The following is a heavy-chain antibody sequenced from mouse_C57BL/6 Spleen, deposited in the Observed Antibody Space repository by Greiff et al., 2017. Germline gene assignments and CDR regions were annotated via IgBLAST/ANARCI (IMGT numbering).Heavy chain of an antibody. CDR2: IDPENGDT. CDR3: TTSIVTRHWYFDV. D-gene: IGHD2-5*01. V-gene: IGHV14-4*01. J-gene: IGHJ1*03. CDR1: GFNIKDDY. Sequence: EVQLQQSGAELVRPGASVKLSCTASGFNIKDDYMHWVKQRPEQGLEWIGWIDPENGDTEYASKFQGKATITADTSSNTAYLQLSSLTSEDTAVYYCTTSIVTRHWYFDVWGTGTTVTVSS.